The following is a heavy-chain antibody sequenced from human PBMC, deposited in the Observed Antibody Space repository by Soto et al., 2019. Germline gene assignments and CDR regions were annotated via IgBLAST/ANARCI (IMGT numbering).Heavy chain of an antibody. J-gene: IGHJ3*02. D-gene: IGHD2-21*01. CDR2: IFYSGST. V-gene: IGHV4-4*02. CDR1: GGSISSNKW. Sequence: SETLSLTCAVYGGSISSNKWWCWVRQPPGKGLEWIGYIFYSGSTYYSPPLKSRVTISLDKSKNLFSLRLSSVTAADTAVYYCARVWRLIWAFDIWGRGTMVT. CDR3: ARVWRLIWAFDI.